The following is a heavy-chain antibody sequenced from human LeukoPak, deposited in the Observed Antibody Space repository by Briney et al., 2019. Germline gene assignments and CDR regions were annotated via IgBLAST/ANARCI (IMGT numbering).Heavy chain of an antibody. J-gene: IGHJ4*02. V-gene: IGHV4-59*01. CDR3: ARFSSSGPYYFDY. CDR1: GGSISTYY. D-gene: IGHD6-6*01. Sequence: PSETLSLTCTVSGGSISTYYWSWIRQPPGKGLESIGFIYHTGSTTYNPSLKSRVTISVDTSKKQFSLKLSSVTAADTAVYYCARFSSSGPYYFDYWGQGTLVTVSS. CDR2: IYHTGST.